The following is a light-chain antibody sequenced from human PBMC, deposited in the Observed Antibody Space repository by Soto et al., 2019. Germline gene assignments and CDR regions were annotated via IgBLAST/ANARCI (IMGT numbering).Light chain of an antibody. Sequence: DIQMTQSPSTLSASVGDRVTITCRASQSISSWLAWYQQKPGKAPKLLIYDASSVESGVPSRCSGSGYGTEFTLTISSLQPDDFATYYCQQYNSYSQTFGQGTKVELK. J-gene: IGKJ1*01. CDR2: DAS. CDR1: QSISSW. V-gene: IGKV1-5*01. CDR3: QQYNSYSQT.